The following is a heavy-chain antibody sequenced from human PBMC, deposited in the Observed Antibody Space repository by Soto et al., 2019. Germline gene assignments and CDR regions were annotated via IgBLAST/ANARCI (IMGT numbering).Heavy chain of an antibody. CDR1: GGSISSYY. Sequence: SETLSLTCTVSGGSISSYYWSWIRQSPGKGLEWIGYIHYSGSTNYNPPLNPSLKSRVTMSVDTSRNQISLKLSSVTAADTAVYYCARSIDSSGYYFSNCWGQGTRVTVSS. CDR2: IHYSGST. V-gene: IGHV4-59*01. J-gene: IGHJ4*02. CDR3: ARSIDSSGYYFSNC. D-gene: IGHD3-22*01.